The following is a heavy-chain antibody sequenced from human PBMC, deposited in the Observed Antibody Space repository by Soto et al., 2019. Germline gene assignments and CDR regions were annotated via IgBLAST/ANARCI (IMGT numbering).Heavy chain of an antibody. D-gene: IGHD3-22*01. J-gene: IGHJ5*02. V-gene: IGHV4-39*01. CDR3: TGAYYDIDGYILDP. Sequence: SETLSLTCTVSSDSVSSSSYTWGWIRQPPGKGPEWIGSIYSSGSTYYNPPLNSRVTVSVDTSKNQFSLKVTSVTAADTAVYYCTGAYYDIDGYILDPWGQGTSVTVSS. CDR1: SDSVSSSSYT. CDR2: IYSSGST.